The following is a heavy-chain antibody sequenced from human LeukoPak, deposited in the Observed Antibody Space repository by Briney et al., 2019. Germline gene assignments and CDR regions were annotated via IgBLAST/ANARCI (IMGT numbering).Heavy chain of an antibody. V-gene: IGHV1-18*01. J-gene: IGHJ4*02. CDR3: ARDRGEMATITLYYFDY. CDR2: ISAYNGNT. CDR1: GYSFISFG. Sequence: ASVKVSCKASGYSFISFGISWVRQAPGQGLEWMGWISAYNGNTNYAQKLQGRVTMTTDTSTSTAYMELRSLRSDDTAVYYCARDRGEMATITLYYFDYWGQGTLVTVSS. D-gene: IGHD5-12*01.